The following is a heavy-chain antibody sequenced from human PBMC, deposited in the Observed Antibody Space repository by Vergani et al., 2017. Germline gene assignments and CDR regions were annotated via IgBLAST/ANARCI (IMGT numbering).Heavy chain of an antibody. D-gene: IGHD5-18*01. CDR2: IIPIFGTA. V-gene: IGHV1-69*01. J-gene: IGHJ4*02. Sequence: QVQLVQSGAEVKKPGAEEKGEGKEGGGKRRREEISGVRQAPGQGGEWRGGIIPIFGTANYAQKFQGRVTITADESTSTAYMELSSLRSEDTAVYYCARGGAQLWPLYYFDYWGQGTLVTVSS. CDR3: ARGGAQLWPLYYFDY. CDR1: GGKRRREE.